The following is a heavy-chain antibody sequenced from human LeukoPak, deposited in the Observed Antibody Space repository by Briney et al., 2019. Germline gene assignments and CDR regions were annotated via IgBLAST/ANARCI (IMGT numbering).Heavy chain of an antibody. CDR3: ARRDTGRNYCDY. Sequence: NPSETLSLTCAVSGGSINGHYWSWIRQPPGEGLEWIGDIYYKGSTKYNPSLKSRVTISVDTSKNHLSLNLTSVLAADTAIYYCARRDTGRNYCDYWGQGILVTVSS. CDR1: GGSINGHY. D-gene: IGHD2-8*02. V-gene: IGHV4-59*08. CDR2: IYYKGST. J-gene: IGHJ4*02.